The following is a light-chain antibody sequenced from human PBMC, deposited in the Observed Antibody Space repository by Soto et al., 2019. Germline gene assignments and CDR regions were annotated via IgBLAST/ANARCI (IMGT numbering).Light chain of an antibody. CDR2: AAS. CDR3: QQSYSTPLPT. CDR1: QSISSY. J-gene: IGKJ4*02. V-gene: IGKV1-39*01. Sequence: DIQMTQSPSSLSASVGDRVTITCRASQSISSYLNWYQQKPGKAPKLLIYAASSLQSGVPSRFSGSGSGTDFTLTISSLQPEDFATYYCQQSYSTPLPTVGGGTKVDIK.